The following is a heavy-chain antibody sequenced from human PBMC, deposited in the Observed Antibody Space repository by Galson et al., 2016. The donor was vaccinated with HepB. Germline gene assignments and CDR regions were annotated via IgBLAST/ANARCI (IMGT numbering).Heavy chain of an antibody. CDR2: IKGDGSQK. J-gene: IGHJ4*02. Sequence: SLRLSCAVSGFTLGHYWLSWVRQAPGKGPEWVATIKGDGSQKSYVDSVRGRFTVSRGSAENSLFLQMDSLRAEDTAVYHCARLGGSGWTFDFWGQGTLVIVS. D-gene: IGHD6-19*01. CDR1: GFTLGHYW. CDR3: ARLGGSGWTFDF. V-gene: IGHV3-7*01.